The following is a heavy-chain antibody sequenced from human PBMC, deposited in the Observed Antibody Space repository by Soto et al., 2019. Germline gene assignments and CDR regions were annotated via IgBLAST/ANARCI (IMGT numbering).Heavy chain of an antibody. J-gene: IGHJ3*02. Sequence: ETLSLTCTVSGGSISRYYWSWIRQPPGKGLEWIGYIYYSGSTNYNPSLKSRVTISVDTSKNQFSLKLSSVTAADTAVYYCARDNNILATLGAFDIWGQGTMVTVSS. CDR1: GGSISRYY. D-gene: IGHD5-12*01. V-gene: IGHV4-59*01. CDR3: ARDNNILATLGAFDI. CDR2: IYYSGST.